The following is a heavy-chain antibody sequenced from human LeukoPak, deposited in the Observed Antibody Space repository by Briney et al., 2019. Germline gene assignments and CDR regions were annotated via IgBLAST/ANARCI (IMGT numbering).Heavy chain of an antibody. J-gene: IGHJ5*02. CDR1: GYTFTGYY. Sequence: ASVKVSCKASGYTFTGYYMHWVRQAPGQGLEWMGWINPNSGGTNYAQKFQGRVTMTRDMSTSTVYMELSSLRSEDTAVYYCAREGCSGGSCYENWFDPWGQGTLVTVSS. CDR3: AREGCSGGSCYENWFDP. V-gene: IGHV1-2*02. D-gene: IGHD2-15*01. CDR2: INPNSGGT.